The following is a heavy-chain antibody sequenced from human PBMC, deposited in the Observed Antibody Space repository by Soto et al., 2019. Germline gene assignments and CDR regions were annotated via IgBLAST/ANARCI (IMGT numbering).Heavy chain of an antibody. J-gene: IGHJ5*02. V-gene: IGHV3-21*01. CDR2: ISRRRSYI. Sequence: GGSLRLSCAASGFTFSSYSMNWVRQAPGKGLEWVSSISRRRSYIYYADSVKGRFTISRDNDKNSLYLQMNSLRAEDTAVYYCARGGYYDSPNWFDPWGQGTLVTVSS. D-gene: IGHD3-22*01. CDR3: ARGGYYDSPNWFDP. CDR1: GFTFSSYS.